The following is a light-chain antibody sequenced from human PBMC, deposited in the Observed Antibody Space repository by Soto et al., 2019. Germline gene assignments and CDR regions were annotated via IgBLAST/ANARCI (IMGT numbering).Light chain of an antibody. V-gene: IGKV2D-30*01. J-gene: IGKJ4*01. CDR2: DAS. CDR3: QQHKSYPVT. Sequence: DVVMTQSPPSLPVTLGQPASISCRSSQRLVYSDGNTYLSWYQLRPGKAPKLLISDASNLRNGIPSRFSGSGSGTEFTLTISGLQPDDFASYYCQQHKSYPVTFGGGTKVDIK. CDR1: QRLVYSDGNTY.